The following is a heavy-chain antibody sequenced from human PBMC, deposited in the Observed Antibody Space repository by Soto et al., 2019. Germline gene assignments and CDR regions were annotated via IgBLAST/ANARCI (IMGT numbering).Heavy chain of an antibody. CDR2: INPSGGST. V-gene: IGHV1-46*01. CDR3: ARSRVNYYDSSGYTEYFQH. D-gene: IGHD3-22*01. Sequence: ASVKVSFKASGYTFTSYYMHWVRQAPGQGLEWMGIINPSGGSTSYAQKFQGRVTMTRDTSTSTVYMELSSLRSEDTAVYYCARSRVNYYDSSGYTEYFQHWGQGTLVTVSS. CDR1: GYTFTSYY. J-gene: IGHJ1*01.